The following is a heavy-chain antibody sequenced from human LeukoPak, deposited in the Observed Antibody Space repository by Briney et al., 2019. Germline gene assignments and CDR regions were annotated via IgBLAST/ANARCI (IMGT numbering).Heavy chain of an antibody. V-gene: IGHV1-69*04. Sequence: SVKVSSKASGGTFSSYAISWVRQAPGHGVEWMGRIIPILGIANYAQKLQGRVTITADKSTSTAYMELSSLRSEDTAVYYCARTLPGVVYYDNYDIWGQGTMVTVSS. J-gene: IGHJ3*02. CDR2: IIPILGIA. CDR1: GGTFSSYA. D-gene: IGHD3-22*01. CDR3: ARTLPGVVYYDNYDI.